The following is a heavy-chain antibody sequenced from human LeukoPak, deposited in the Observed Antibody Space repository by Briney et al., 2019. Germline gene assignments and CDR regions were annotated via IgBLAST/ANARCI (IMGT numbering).Heavy chain of an antibody. D-gene: IGHD2-21*02. CDR2: ISSSSSYI. CDR1: GFTFSSYS. V-gene: IGHV3-21*01. J-gene: IGHJ4*02. CDR3: ARDVSALLGLLDY. Sequence: GGSLRLSCAASGFTFSSYSMNWVRQAPGKGLEWVSSISSSSSYIYYADSVKGRFTISRDNAKNSQYLQMNSLRAEDTAVYYCARDVSALLGLLDYWGQGTLATVSS.